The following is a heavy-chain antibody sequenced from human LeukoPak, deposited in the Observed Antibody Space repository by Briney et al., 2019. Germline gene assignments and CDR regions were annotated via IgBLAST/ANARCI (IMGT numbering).Heavy chain of an antibody. CDR2: FDPEDGET. Sequence: GASVKVSCKVSGYTLTELSMHWVRLAPGKGLEWMGGFDPEDGETIYAQKFQGRVTMTEDTSTDTAYMELSSLRSEDTAVYYCATDIVVVPAALFQHWGQGTLVTVSS. J-gene: IGHJ1*01. CDR1: GYTLTELS. D-gene: IGHD2-2*01. V-gene: IGHV1-24*01. CDR3: ATDIVVVPAALFQH.